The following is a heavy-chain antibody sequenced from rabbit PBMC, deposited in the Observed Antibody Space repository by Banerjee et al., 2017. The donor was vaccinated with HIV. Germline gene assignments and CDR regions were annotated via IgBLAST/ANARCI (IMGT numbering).Heavy chain of an antibody. V-gene: IGHV1S40*01. CDR1: GLDFSSSYW. D-gene: IGHD6-1*01. Sequence: QSLEESGGDLVKPGASLTLTCTASGLDFSSSYWICWVRQAPGKGLEWIACIYGGSSGSTHYASWAKGRFTISKTSSTTVTLQMTSLTAADMATYFCARDTYATSAYVFYFNLWGPGTLVTVS. CDR2: IYGGSSGST. CDR3: ARDTYATSAYVFYFNL. J-gene: IGHJ4*01.